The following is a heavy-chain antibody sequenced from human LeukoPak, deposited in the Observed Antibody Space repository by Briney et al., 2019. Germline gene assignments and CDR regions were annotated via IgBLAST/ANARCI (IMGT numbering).Heavy chain of an antibody. CDR1: GGTFSSHA. CDR2: IIPMFGVA. Sequence: SATVACKASGGTFSSHALSWVRQAPGHGREWMGRIIPMFGVANYAQTFQGRFTITADKSTTTVYIGLTALRSEDTAVYYCAGNPLGTEMLRGYYYYGMDVWGQGTTVTVSS. D-gene: IGHD3-16*01. V-gene: IGHV1-69*04. CDR3: AGNPLGTEMLRGYYYYGMDV. J-gene: IGHJ6*02.